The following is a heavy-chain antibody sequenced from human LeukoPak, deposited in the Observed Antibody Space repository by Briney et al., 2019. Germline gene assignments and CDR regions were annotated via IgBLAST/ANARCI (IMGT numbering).Heavy chain of an antibody. CDR1: GFTFSRYS. CDR3: ARVESEGATGFDY. V-gene: IGHV3-21*01. Sequence: GGSLRLSCAASGFTFSRYSMNWVRQAPGKGLEWVSSISGSSSYIYYADSVKGRFTISRDNAKNSLYLQMNSLRAEDTAVYYCARVESEGATGFDYWGQGTLVTVSS. J-gene: IGHJ4*02. D-gene: IGHD1-26*01. CDR2: ISGSSSYI.